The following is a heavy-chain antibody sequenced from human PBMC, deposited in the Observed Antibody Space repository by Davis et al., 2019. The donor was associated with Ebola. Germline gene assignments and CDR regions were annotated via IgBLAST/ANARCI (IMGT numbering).Heavy chain of an antibody. CDR2: ISSRGTNI. CDR1: GFTFTSYA. J-gene: IGHJ4*02. D-gene: IGHD1-1*01. CDR3: ARGSENWNYVDY. Sequence: RGSLTLSCAASGFTFTSYAMDWVRQAPGKGLEWVSYISSRGTNIYYADSVKGRFTISRDIAKNSLYLQMNSLRDEDTAVYYCARGSENWNYVDYWGQGTLVTVYS. V-gene: IGHV3-48*02.